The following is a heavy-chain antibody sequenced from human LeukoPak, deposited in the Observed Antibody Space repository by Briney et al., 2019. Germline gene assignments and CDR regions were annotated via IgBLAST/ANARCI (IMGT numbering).Heavy chain of an antibody. D-gene: IGHD3-10*01. CDR1: GFTFSSYA. V-gene: IGHV4-31*02. J-gene: IGHJ4*02. CDR2: IYYSGST. Sequence: LRLSCAASGFTFSSYAMSWVRQHPGKGLEWIGYIYYSGSTYYNPSLKSRVTISVDTSKNQFSLKLSSVTAADTAVYYCARGTYYYGSGSYKGSGFDYWGQGTLVTVSS. CDR3: ARGTYYYGSGSYKGSGFDY.